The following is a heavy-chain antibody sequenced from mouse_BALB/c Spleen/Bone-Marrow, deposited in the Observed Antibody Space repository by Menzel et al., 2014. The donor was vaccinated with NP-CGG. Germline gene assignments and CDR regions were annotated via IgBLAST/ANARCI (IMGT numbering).Heavy chain of an antibody. CDR2: IDPANGNT. D-gene: IGHD1-1*01. Sequence: EVKLMESGAELVKPGASVKLSCTASGFNIKDTYMHWVKQRPEQGLEWIRRIDPANGNTKYDPKFQGKATITADTSSNTAYLQLSSLTSEDAAVYYCANYYYGSSLFAYWGQGTLVTVSA. J-gene: IGHJ3*01. CDR3: ANYYYGSSLFAY. V-gene: IGHV14-3*02. CDR1: GFNIKDTY.